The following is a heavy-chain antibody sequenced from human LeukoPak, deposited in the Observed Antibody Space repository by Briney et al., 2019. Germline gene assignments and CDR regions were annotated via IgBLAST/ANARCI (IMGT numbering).Heavy chain of an antibody. D-gene: IGHD1-14*01. J-gene: IGHJ3*02. CDR2: LKLYDGSI. CDR3: AKDLDTPEGRTGDAFDI. Sequence: GASVKVSCKASGYSFIRYHIHWVRQAPGQGLEWMGVLKLYDGSISHAQKFQGRVTMTSDTSTSTVYMELSSLRSEDTAVYYCAKDLDTPEGRTGDAFDIWGQGTMVTVSS. V-gene: IGHV1-46*01. CDR1: GYSFIRYH.